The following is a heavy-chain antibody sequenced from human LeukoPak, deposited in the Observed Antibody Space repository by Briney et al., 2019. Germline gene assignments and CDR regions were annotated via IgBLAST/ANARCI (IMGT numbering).Heavy chain of an antibody. V-gene: IGHV3-74*01. J-gene: IGHJ4*02. Sequence: SGGSLRLSCAASGNYVMHWVRQAPGKGLVWVSHINSDGSWTSYADSVKGRFTISKDNAKNTVYLQMNSLRAEDTAVYYCVSFYETYWGRGTLVTVSS. CDR1: GNYV. CDR2: INSDGSWT. D-gene: IGHD2/OR15-2a*01. CDR3: VSFYETY.